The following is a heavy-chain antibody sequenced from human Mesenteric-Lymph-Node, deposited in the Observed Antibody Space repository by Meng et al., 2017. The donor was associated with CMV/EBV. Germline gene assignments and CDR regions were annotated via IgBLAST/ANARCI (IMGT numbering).Heavy chain of an antibody. V-gene: IGHV4-59*04. D-gene: IGHD6-19*01. Sequence: SETLSLTCTVSGGSISSYYWSWIRQPPGKGLEWIGTIYYSGSTYYNSSLKSRVTISVDTSKNQFSLKLNSVTAADTAVYYCARPYGSGWGDAFDIWGQGTMVTVSS. CDR1: GGSISSYY. J-gene: IGHJ3*02. CDR3: ARPYGSGWGDAFDI. CDR2: IYYSGST.